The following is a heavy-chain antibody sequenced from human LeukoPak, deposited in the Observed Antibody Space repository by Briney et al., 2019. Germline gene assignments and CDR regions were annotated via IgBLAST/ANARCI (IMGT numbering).Heavy chain of an antibody. CDR3: ARDRDSSGWYEGFDY. Sequence: PGGSLRLPCAASGFTFSSSAMHWVRQAPDKGLEWVAVISYDGSNKYYADSVKGRFTISRDNSKNTLYLQMNSLRAVDTAVYYCARDRDSSGWYEGFDYWGQGTLVTVSS. D-gene: IGHD6-19*01. V-gene: IGHV3-30-3*01. CDR1: GFTFSSSA. J-gene: IGHJ4*02. CDR2: ISYDGSNK.